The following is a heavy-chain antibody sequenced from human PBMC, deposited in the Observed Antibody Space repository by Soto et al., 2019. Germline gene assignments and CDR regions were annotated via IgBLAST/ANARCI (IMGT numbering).Heavy chain of an antibody. V-gene: IGHV3-23*01. CDR3: AKGPVVVVPDAPMLDY. Sequence: PGGSLRLSCAASGFTFSSYAMSWVRQAPGKGLEWVSAISGSGGSTYYADSVKGRFTISRDNSKNTLYLQMNSLRAEDTAVYYCAKGPVVVVPDAPMLDYWGQGTLVTVSS. CDR1: GFTFSSYA. J-gene: IGHJ4*02. D-gene: IGHD2-2*01. CDR2: ISGSGGST.